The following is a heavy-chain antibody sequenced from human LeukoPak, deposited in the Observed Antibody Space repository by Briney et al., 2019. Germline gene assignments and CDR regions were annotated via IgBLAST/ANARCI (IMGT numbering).Heavy chain of an antibody. V-gene: IGHV3-23*01. J-gene: IGHJ3*01. CDR2: VGDSADTT. Sequence: PGGSLRLSCAASGFTFATYGMSWVRQAPGKGLEWVSVVGDSADTTHYADSVKGRFFISRDNSKNTVHLQMNSLRAEDTAVYHCAKDSFTVVRGVGSDDGFAVWGQGTMVTVSS. CDR3: AKDSFTVVRGVGSDDGFAV. D-gene: IGHD3-10*01. CDR1: GFTFATYG.